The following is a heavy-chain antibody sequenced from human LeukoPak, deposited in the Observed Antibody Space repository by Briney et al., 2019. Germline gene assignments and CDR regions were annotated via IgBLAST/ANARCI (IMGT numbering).Heavy chain of an antibody. Sequence: PSETLSLTCTVSGGSISSGGYYWSWIRQHPGKGLEWIGYIYYSGSIYYNPSLKSRVTISVDTSKNQFSLKLSSVTAADTAVYYCARVSIEWSVLYFDYWGQGTLVTVSS. D-gene: IGHD3-3*01. V-gene: IGHV4-31*03. J-gene: IGHJ4*02. CDR3: ARVSIEWSVLYFDY. CDR2: IYYSGSI. CDR1: GGSISSGGYY.